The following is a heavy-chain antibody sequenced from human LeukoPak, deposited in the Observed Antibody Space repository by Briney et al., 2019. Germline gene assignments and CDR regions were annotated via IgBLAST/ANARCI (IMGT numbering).Heavy chain of an antibody. CDR3: ARDLVSGSGSYGH. V-gene: IGHV3-74*01. CDR1: GFTFGSYR. Sequence: PGGSLRLSCVASGFTFGSYRMHWVRQAPGKGPAWVSRISGDGGTYYADSVKGRFTISRDNAKNTPYLQMNSLRAEDTAVYCCARDLVSGSGSYGHWGQGTLVTVSS. D-gene: IGHD3-10*01. J-gene: IGHJ4*02. CDR2: ISGDGGT.